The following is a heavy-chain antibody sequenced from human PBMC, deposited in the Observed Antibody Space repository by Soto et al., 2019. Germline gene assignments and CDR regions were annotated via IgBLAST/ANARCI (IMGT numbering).Heavy chain of an antibody. CDR2: IWYDGSNK. J-gene: IGHJ1*01. CDR3: ARTGYCSGGSCYEYFQH. V-gene: IGHV3-33*01. Sequence: QVQLVESGGGVVQPGRSLRLSCAASGFTFSSYGMHWVRQAPGKGLEWVAVIWYDGSNKYYADSVKGRFTISRDNSKNTLYMQMNSLRAEDTAVYYCARTGYCSGGSCYEYFQHWGQGTLVTVSS. CDR1: GFTFSSYG. D-gene: IGHD2-15*01.